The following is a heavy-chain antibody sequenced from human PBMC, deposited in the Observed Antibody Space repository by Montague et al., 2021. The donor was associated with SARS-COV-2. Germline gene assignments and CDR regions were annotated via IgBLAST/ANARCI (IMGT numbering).Heavy chain of an antibody. CDR2: ISGSGDTI. CDR3: AKDLFDTNLADALDI. V-gene: IGHV3-23*01. J-gene: IGHJ3*02. CDR1: RFTFSSYA. Sequence: SLRLSCAASRFTFSSYAMTWVRQAPGQGLEWVSTISGSGDTIEXXXSXXXHFTISRDNSKNTLYLQMNGLRVEDTAIYYCAKDLFDTNLADALDIWGQGTVVTVSS. D-gene: IGHD3-3*01.